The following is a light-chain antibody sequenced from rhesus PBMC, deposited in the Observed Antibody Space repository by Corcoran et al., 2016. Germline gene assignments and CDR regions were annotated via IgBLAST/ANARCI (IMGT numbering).Light chain of an antibody. CDR1: QGISSY. V-gene: IGKV1-38*01. CDR3: QQRNSYPLT. Sequence: DIQLTQSPSSLSASVGDRVTITCRASQGISSYLAWYQQKSGKAHKLLFYDAYNLQSGVPSRFSGIGAGTEFTLTISSLQPEDFATYYCQQRNSYPLTFGGGTKVEIK. J-gene: IGKJ4*01. CDR2: DAY.